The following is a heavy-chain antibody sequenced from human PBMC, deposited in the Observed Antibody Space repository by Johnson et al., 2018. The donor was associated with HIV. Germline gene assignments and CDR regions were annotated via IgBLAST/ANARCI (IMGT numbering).Heavy chain of an antibody. CDR1: GFTFSDYY. Sequence: VQLVESGGGLVNPGGSLRLSCAASGFTFSDYYMSWIRQAQGKGLEWVSYITSSGGTVYYADSVKGRFTISRDNAKNSLYLQMNILTAEDTAVYYCARAPEVRGIDAFDIWGQGTMVTVS. CDR2: ITSSGGTV. J-gene: IGHJ3*02. V-gene: IGHV3-11*04. D-gene: IGHD3-10*01. CDR3: ARAPEVRGIDAFDI.